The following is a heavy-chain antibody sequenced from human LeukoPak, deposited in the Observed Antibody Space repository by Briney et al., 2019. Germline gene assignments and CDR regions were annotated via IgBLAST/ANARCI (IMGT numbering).Heavy chain of an antibody. V-gene: IGHV1-18*04. CDR3: ARDDGSGSYRFDY. J-gene: IGHJ4*02. Sequence: ASVKVSYKASGYTFTNNGISWVRQAPGQGLEWMGWISAYNDKTNYAQKLQDRVTMTTDTSTRTAYMELRSLRSDDTAVYYCARDDGSGSYRFDYWGQGTLVTVSS. CDR1: GYTFTNNG. CDR2: ISAYNDKT. D-gene: IGHD3-10*01.